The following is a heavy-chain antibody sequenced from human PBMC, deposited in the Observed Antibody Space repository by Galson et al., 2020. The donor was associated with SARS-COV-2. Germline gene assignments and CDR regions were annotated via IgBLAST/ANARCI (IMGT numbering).Heavy chain of an antibody. Sequence: SGPTLVKPTQPLTLTCTFSGFSLGTSGMCVSWIRQPPGKALEWLARIDWDDDKYYSTSLKTRLTISKDTSKNQVVLTMTNMDPVDTATYYCARLMSRSVAFDIWGQGTMVTVSS. CDR2: IDWDDDK. V-gene: IGHV2-70*11. CDR1: GFSLGTSGMC. J-gene: IGHJ3*02. CDR3: ARLMSRSVAFDI. D-gene: IGHD3-10*02.